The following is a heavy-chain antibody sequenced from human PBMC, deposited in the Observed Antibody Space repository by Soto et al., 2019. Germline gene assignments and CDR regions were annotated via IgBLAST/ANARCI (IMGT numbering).Heavy chain of an antibody. CDR3: ARGYYGSGSYYNQPYFDP. D-gene: IGHD3-10*01. CDR1: GGSISSGGYS. CDR2: IYHSGST. V-gene: IGHV4-30-2*01. J-gene: IGHJ5*02. Sequence: SENLSLTCDVYGGSISSGGYSWSWIRQPPEKSMEWIGYIYHSGSTYYNPSLKSRVTISVDRSKNQFSLKLSSVTAADTAVYYCARGYYGSGSYYNQPYFDPWGQGTLVTVSS.